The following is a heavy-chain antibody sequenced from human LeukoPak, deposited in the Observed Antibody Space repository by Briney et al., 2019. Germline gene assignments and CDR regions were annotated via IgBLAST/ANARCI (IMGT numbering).Heavy chain of an antibody. Sequence: SETLSLTCTVSGGSISSYYWSWIRQPAGKGLEWIGRIYTSGSTNYNPSLKSRVTMSVDTSKNQFSLKLSSVTAADTAVYYCARSVANTVMTKISYYYYFMDVWGKGTTVTVSS. CDR1: GGSISSYY. J-gene: IGHJ6*03. CDR3: ARSVANTVMTKISYYYYFMDV. CDR2: IYTSGST. V-gene: IGHV4-4*07. D-gene: IGHD4-11*01.